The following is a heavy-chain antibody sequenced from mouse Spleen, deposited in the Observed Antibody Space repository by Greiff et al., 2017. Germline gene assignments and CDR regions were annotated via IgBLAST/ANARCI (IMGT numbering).Heavy chain of an antibody. J-gene: IGHJ4*01. D-gene: IGHD1-1*01. V-gene: IGHV1-82*01. CDR2: IYPGDGDT. Sequence: VQLQQSGPELVKPGASVKISCKASGYAFSSSWMNWVKQRPGKGLEWIGRIYPGDGDTNYNGKFKGKATLTADKSSSTAYMQLSSLTSEDSAVYFCARGGRVGYAVDYWGQGTSVTVSS. CDR1: GYAFSSSW. CDR3: ARGGRVGYAVDY.